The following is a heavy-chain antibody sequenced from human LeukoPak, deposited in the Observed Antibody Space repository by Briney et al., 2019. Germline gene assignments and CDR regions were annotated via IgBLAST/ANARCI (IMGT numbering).Heavy chain of an antibody. CDR2: INPNSGGT. CDR1: GYTFTGYY. Sequence: GASVKVSCKASGYTFTGYYMHWVRQAPGQGLEWMGWINPNSGGTNYAQKFQGRVTMTRDRSISTAYMELSRLRSDDTAVYYCASDFKYYGSGSTYYYYYYGMDVWGQGTTVTVSS. CDR3: ASDFKYYGSGSTYYYYYYGMDV. V-gene: IGHV1-2*02. J-gene: IGHJ6*02. D-gene: IGHD3-10*01.